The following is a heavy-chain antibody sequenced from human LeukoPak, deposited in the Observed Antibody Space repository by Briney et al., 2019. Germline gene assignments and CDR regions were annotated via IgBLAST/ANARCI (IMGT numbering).Heavy chain of an antibody. CDR1: GGSISSGGYS. Sequence: SETLSLTRTVSGGSISSGGYSWSWIRQPPGKGLEWIGYISYSGSTYYNPSLKSRVTMSLDTSKNQFSLKLSSVTAADTAVYYCAKMSTAEVCFDYWGQGTLVTVSS. CDR2: ISYSGST. J-gene: IGHJ4*02. V-gene: IGHV4-30-4*07. D-gene: IGHD5-24*01. CDR3: AKMSTAEVCFDY.